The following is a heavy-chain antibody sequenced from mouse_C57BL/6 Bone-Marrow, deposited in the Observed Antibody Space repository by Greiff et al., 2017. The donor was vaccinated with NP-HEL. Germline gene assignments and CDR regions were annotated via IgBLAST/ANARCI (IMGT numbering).Heavy chain of an antibody. CDR1: GFNIKDDY. V-gene: IGHV14-4*01. J-gene: IGHJ3*01. CDR2: IDPENGDT. D-gene: IGHD1-1*01. CDR3: SADYDYGCSYPAY. Sequence: VHVKQSGAELVRPGASVKLSCTASGFNIKDDYMHWVKQRPEQGLEWIGWIDPENGDTEYASKFQGKATITADTSSNTAYLQLSSLTSEDTAVYYCSADYDYGCSYPAYGGRGTLVTVSA.